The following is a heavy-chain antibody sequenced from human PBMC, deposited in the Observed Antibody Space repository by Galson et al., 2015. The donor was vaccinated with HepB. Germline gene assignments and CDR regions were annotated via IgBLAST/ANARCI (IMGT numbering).Heavy chain of an antibody. J-gene: IGHJ6*02. Sequence: TLSLTCAVSGGSISSGGYSWSWIRQPPGKGLEWIGYIYHSGSTYYNPSLKSRVTISVDRSKNQFSLKLSSVTAADTAVYYCACTNPRSTYYYDYYYGMDVWGQGTTVTVSS. CDR3: ACTNPRSTYYYDYYYGMDV. CDR1: GGSISSGGYS. V-gene: IGHV4-30-2*01. D-gene: IGHD3-10*01. CDR2: IYHSGST.